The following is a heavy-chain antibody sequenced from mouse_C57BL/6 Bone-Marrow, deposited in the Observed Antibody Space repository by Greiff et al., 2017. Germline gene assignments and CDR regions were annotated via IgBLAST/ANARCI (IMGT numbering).Heavy chain of an antibody. Sequence: QVQLKQPGAELVKPGASVKLSCKASGYTFTSYWMHWVKQRPGQGLEWIGMIHPNSGSTNYNEKFKSKATLTVDKSSSTAYMQLSSLTSEDSAVYFCARGGDYDGFAYWGRGTLVTVSA. CDR3: ARGGDYDGFAY. V-gene: IGHV1-64*01. CDR2: IHPNSGST. CDR1: GYTFTSYW. D-gene: IGHD2-4*01. J-gene: IGHJ3*01.